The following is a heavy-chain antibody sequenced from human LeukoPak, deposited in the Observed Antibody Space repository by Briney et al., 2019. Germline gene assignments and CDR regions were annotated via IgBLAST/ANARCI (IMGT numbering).Heavy chain of an antibody. J-gene: IGHJ5*02. D-gene: IGHD4-17*01. CDR3: AKDPYGDYGNWFDP. CDR2: ISGSGGST. V-gene: IGHV3-23*01. Sequence: GGSLRLSCAASGFTFSSYAMSWVRQAPGKGLEWVSAISGSGGSTYYADSVKGRFTISRDNSKNTLYLQMISLRSEDTALYYCAKDPYGDYGNWFDPWGQGTLVTVSS. CDR1: GFTFSSYA.